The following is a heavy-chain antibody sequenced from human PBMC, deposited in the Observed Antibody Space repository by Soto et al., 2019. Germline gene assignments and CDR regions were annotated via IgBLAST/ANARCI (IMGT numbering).Heavy chain of an antibody. Sequence: QVRLVQSEAEVKKPGSSVKVSCKASGGTFSNYAITWVRQAPGQGLEWMGVIILPFGTPNYAQTLQGRATITADESMSTAYMELSGMRSEDTAVSYCARGPDNEGYFDYWGRGTLVTVSS. CDR1: GGTFSNYA. J-gene: IGHJ4*02. D-gene: IGHD1-1*01. V-gene: IGHV1-69*12. CDR2: IILPFGTP. CDR3: ARGPDNEGYFDY.